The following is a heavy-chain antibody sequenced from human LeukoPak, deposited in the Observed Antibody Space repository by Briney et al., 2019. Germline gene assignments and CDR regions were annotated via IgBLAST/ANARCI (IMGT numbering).Heavy chain of an antibody. CDR2: SSSSGSTI. CDR3: ARRRDFIDY. CDR1: GFTLSDYY. J-gene: IGHJ4*02. D-gene: IGHD3/OR15-3a*01. V-gene: IGHV3-11*01. Sequence: GRSLRLSCAASGFTLSDYYMSWIRQAPGKGLEWVSYSSSSGSTIYYADSVKGRFAISRDNAKNSLYLQMNSLRAEDTAVYYCARRRDFIDYWGQGTLVTVSS.